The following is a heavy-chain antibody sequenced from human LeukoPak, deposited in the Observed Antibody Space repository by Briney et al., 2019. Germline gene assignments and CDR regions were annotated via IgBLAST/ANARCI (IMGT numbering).Heavy chain of an antibody. CDR2: IYYSGST. CDR3: ARDLHYFDY. CDR1: GGSISSRSYY. V-gene: IGHV4-39*07. J-gene: IGHJ4*02. Sequence: SETLSLTCTVFGGSISSRSYYWGWIRQPPGKGLEYIGNIYYSGSTYQNPSLKSRVTISVDTSKHQLSLKLSSVTAADTAVYYCARDLHYFDYWGQGTLVTVSS.